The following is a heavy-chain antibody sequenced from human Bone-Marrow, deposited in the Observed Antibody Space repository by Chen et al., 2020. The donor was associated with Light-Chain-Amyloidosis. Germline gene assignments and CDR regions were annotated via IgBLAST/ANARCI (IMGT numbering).Heavy chain of an antibody. J-gene: IGHJ4*02. V-gene: IGHV5-51*01. D-gene: IGHD5-12*01. Sequence: EVQLEQSGPEVKKPGESLKISCKGSGYTFPNYWIGWVRQMPGKGLEWMGVIYPDESDARYSPSFEAQVTISADKSITTAYLQWRSLKASDTAMYYCARRRDGYNFDYWGQGTLVTVSS. CDR2: IYPDESDA. CDR3: ARRRDGYNFDY. CDR1: GYTFPNYW.